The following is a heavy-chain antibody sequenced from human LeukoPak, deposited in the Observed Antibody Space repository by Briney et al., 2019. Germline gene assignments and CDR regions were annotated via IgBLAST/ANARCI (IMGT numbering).Heavy chain of an antibody. Sequence: GGSLRLSCAASGFTFSSYSMNWVRQAPGKGLEWVSSISSSSYIYYADSVKGQFTISRDNAKNSLYLQMNSLRAEDTAVYYCARDMDDFWSGYYTRWFDPWGQGTLVTVSS. D-gene: IGHD3-3*01. V-gene: IGHV3-21*01. CDR3: ARDMDDFWSGYYTRWFDP. CDR1: GFTFSSYS. CDR2: ISSSSYI. J-gene: IGHJ5*02.